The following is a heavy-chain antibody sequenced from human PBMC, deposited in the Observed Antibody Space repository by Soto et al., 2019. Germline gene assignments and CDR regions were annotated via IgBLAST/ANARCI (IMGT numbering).Heavy chain of an antibody. CDR3: TRGKQQLIDF. Sequence: GASVKVSCKASGDSFSNYGITWVRQAPGQGLEWMGWISGFNGNTNYAQKFQGRVTMTIDTSTSAAYMELRSLRTDDTAFYYCTRGKQQLIDFWGQGTLVTVSS. J-gene: IGHJ4*02. CDR2: ISGFNGNT. V-gene: IGHV1-18*04. D-gene: IGHD6-13*01. CDR1: GDSFSNYG.